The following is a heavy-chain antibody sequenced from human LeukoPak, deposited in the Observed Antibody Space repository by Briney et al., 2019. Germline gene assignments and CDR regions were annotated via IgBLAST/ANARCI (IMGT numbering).Heavy chain of an antibody. Sequence: SETLSLTCTVSGASISSSSYYWGWICQPPGKGLEWIGSIYYSGSTYYNPSLKSRVTISVDTSKNQFSLKLSSVTAADTAVYYCARRGWELNWFDPWGQGTLVTVSP. CDR2: IYYSGST. V-gene: IGHV4-39*01. CDR3: ARRGWELNWFDP. D-gene: IGHD1-26*01. J-gene: IGHJ5*02. CDR1: GASISSSSYY.